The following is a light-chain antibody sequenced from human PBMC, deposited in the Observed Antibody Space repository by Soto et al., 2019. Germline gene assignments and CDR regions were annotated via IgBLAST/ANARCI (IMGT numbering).Light chain of an antibody. CDR2: GNS. Sequence: QSVLTQPPSVSGARGQRVTISCTGSSSNIGAGYDVHWYQQLPGTAPKLLIYGNSNRPSGVPDRFSGSKSGTSASLAITGLQAEDEADYYCQSYDSSLSGVVFGGGTKLIVL. V-gene: IGLV1-40*01. J-gene: IGLJ2*01. CDR1: SSNIGAGYD. CDR3: QSYDSSLSGVV.